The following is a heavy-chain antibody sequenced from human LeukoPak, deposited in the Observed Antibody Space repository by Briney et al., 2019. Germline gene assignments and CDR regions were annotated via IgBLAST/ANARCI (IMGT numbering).Heavy chain of an antibody. Sequence: ASVKVSCKASGYTFTNYDINWVRQATGQGLEWLGWMSASSGNTGYAQKFQGRVSMTRATSISTAYLELSSLTFEDTAVYYCARVGGSHPTIDYWGQGTLVTVSS. D-gene: IGHD1-26*01. CDR1: GYTFTNYD. J-gene: IGHJ4*02. CDR3: ARVGGSHPTIDY. V-gene: IGHV1-8*01. CDR2: MSASSGNT.